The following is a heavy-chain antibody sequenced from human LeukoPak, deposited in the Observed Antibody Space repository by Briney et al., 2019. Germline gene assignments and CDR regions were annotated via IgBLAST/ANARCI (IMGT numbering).Heavy chain of an antibody. D-gene: IGHD6-13*01. CDR2: INWNGGST. J-gene: IGHJ4*02. CDR3: ARLIAAAGTENFDY. Sequence: PGGSLRLSCAASGFTFDDYGMSWVRQAPGKGLEWASGINWNGGSTGYADSVKGRFTISRDNAKNSLYLQMNSLRAEDTALYHCARLIAAAGTENFDYWGQGTLVTVSS. V-gene: IGHV3-20*01. CDR1: GFTFDDYG.